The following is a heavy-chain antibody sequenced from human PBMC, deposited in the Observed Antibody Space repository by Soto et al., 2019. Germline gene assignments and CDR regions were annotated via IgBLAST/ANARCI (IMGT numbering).Heavy chain of an antibody. Sequence: PVKCDGKAAGYTFTVDYSRWLQQTPEPGLEWMGWINPNSGATKYPRRFTGWLTLRRETSIRPAYMELRTLRSADTAIYYCAKPTKDYNGDNRPPFAYWGKGTWVPV. CDR1: GYTFTVDY. V-gene: IGHV1-2*04. CDR2: INPNSGAT. CDR3: AKPTKDYNGDNRPPFAY. D-gene: IGHD1-20*01. J-gene: IGHJ4*02.